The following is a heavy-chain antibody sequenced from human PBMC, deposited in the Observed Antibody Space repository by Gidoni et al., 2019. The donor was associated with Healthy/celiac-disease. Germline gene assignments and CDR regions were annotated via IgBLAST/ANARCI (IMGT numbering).Heavy chain of an antibody. V-gene: IGHV4-31*03. CDR3: ARGQMRDYYGMDV. J-gene: IGHJ6*02. Sequence: QVQLQESGPGLVKPSQTLSLTCTFSGGSISSGGYYWSWIRQHPGKGLEWIGYIYYSGSTYYNPSLKSRVTISVDTSKNQFSLKLSSVTAADTAVYYCARGQMRDYYGMDVWGQGTTVTVSS. CDR2: IYYSGST. CDR1: GGSISSGGYY.